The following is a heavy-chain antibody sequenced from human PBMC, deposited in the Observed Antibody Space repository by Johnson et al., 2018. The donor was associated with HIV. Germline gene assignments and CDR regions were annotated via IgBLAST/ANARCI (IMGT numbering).Heavy chain of an antibody. CDR1: GFTFSSYA. Sequence: QVQLVESGGGVVQPGRSLRLSCAASGFTFSSYAMHWVRQAPGKGLEWVAVISYDGSNKYYADSVKGRFTISRDNAKNSLYLQMNSLRAEDTAVYYCASAPSGGVSLPDAFDIWGQGTMVTVSS. D-gene: IGHD3-10*01. J-gene: IGHJ3*02. V-gene: IGHV3-30*04. CDR3: ASAPSGGVSLPDAFDI. CDR2: ISYDGSNK.